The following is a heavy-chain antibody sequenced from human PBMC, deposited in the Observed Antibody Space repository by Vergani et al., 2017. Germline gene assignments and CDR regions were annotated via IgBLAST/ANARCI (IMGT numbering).Heavy chain of an antibody. CDR1: GFTFSSYW. V-gene: IGHV3-7*01. Sequence: EVQLVESGGGLVQPGGSLRLSCAASGFTFSSYWMSWVRQAPGKGLEWVANIKQDGSEKYYVDSVKGRFTISGDNAKNSLYLQMNSLRAEDTAVYYCARDLRGSYYYYYMDVWGKGTTVTVSS. D-gene: IGHD3-16*01. J-gene: IGHJ6*03. CDR3: ARDLRGSYYYYYMDV. CDR2: IKQDGSEK.